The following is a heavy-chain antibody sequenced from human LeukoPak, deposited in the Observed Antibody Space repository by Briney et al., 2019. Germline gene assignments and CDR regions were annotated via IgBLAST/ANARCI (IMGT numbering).Heavy chain of an antibody. CDR2: ITRTGDST. CDR3: AREVDWDSEFDY. V-gene: IGHV3-23*01. CDR1: GFTFSSYA. J-gene: IGHJ4*02. Sequence: GGSLRLSCAASGFTFSSYAMSWVRQAPGKGLEWVSAITRTGDSTYYADSVKGRFTISRDNSKNTLYLQMNSLRAEDTAVYYCAREVDWDSEFDYWGQGTLVTVSS. D-gene: IGHD1/OR15-1a*01.